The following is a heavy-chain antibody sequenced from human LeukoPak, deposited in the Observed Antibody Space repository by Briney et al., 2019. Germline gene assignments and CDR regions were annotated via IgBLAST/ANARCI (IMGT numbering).Heavy chain of an antibody. CDR1: GGTFSSYA. V-gene: IGHV1-69*13. Sequence: SVKVSCKASGGTFSSYAISWVRQAPGQGLEWMGGIIPIFGTANYAQKFQGRVTVTADESTSTAYMELSSLRSEDTAVYYCARVPNDCSSTSCYTFDYWGQGTLVTVSS. J-gene: IGHJ4*02. D-gene: IGHD2-2*02. CDR2: IIPIFGTA. CDR3: ARVPNDCSSTSCYTFDY.